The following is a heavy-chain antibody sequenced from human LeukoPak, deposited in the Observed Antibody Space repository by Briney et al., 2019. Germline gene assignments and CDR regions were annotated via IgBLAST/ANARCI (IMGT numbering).Heavy chain of an antibody. J-gene: IGHJ4*02. CDR2: MNPNSGDT. Sequence: GASVKVSCKASGYTFTGYYMHWVRQAPGQGLEWMGWMNPNSGDTSYAREFQDRVTMTRDTSLNTAYMELSRLRGDDTAVYFCARRPINCIIANCYVDYWGQGTLVTVSS. V-gene: IGHV1-2*02. CDR1: GYTFTGYY. D-gene: IGHD3-3*02. CDR3: ARRPINCIIANCYVDY.